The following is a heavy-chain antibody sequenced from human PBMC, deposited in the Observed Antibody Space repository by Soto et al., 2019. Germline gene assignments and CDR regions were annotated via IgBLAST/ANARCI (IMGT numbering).Heavy chain of an antibody. CDR1: GFSVRTRGVG. V-gene: IGHV2-5*02. CDR3: AHRHSNTWYFDY. D-gene: IGHD5-18*01. J-gene: IGHJ4*02. CDR2: IYWDDDK. Sequence: SGPTLVNPTQTLTLTCTFSGFSVRTRGVGVGWIRQPPGKALEWLAVIYWDDDKRYSPSLKSRLSITKDTSENQVVLTMTNMDPVDTATYYRAHRHSNTWYFDYWGQGTLVTVSS.